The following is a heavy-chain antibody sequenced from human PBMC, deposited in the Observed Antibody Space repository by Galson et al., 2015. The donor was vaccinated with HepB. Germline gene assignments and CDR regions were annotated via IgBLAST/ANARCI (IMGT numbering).Heavy chain of an antibody. Sequence: SVKVSCKASGGTFSSYSISWVRQAPGQGLEWMGGIMPIFGTSNYAQKFQGRVTFTADESTNTAYMELSSLRSEDTAVYYCAREVVYGDYPKFDYWGQGTLVTVSS. CDR3: AREVVYGDYPKFDY. D-gene: IGHD4-17*01. J-gene: IGHJ4*02. CDR2: IMPIFGTS. CDR1: GGTFSSYS. V-gene: IGHV1-69*13.